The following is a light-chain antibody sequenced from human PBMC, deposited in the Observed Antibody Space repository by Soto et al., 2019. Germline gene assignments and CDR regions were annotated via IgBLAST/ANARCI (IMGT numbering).Light chain of an antibody. J-gene: IGLJ2*01. Sequence: QSALTQPPSVSGSPGQSVTISCTGTSSDVGSYNRVAWYQQPPGTAPKLMIYEVSNRPSGVPARVSGSKSGNTASLTISGLQAEDEADYYCSSYTSSSTFVVGGGTKLTV. CDR3: SSYTSSSTFV. CDR1: SSDVGSYNR. V-gene: IGLV2-18*02. CDR2: EVS.